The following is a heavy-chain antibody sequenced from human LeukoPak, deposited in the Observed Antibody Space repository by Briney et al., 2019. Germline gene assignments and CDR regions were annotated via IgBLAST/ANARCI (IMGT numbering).Heavy chain of an antibody. J-gene: IGHJ5*02. CDR1: GGSISSISYY. Sequence: SETLSLTCTVSGGSISSISYYWGWIRQPPGKGLEWIGSIYYSGSTYYNPSLKSRVTISVDTSKNQFSLKLSSVTAADTAVYYCATYYYYGSGSSNWFDPWGQGTLVTVSS. CDR3: ATYYYYGSGSSNWFDP. D-gene: IGHD3-10*01. CDR2: IYYSGST. V-gene: IGHV4-39*07.